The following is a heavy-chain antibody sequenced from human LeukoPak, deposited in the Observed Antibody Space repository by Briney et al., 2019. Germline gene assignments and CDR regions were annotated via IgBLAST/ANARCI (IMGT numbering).Heavy chain of an antibody. CDR1: GLAFSTYG. D-gene: IGHD2-2*01. CDR3: AKSGCSSTNCYVNY. V-gene: IGHV3-30*18. Sequence: GGSLRLSCAASGLAFSTYGMHWVRQAPGKGLEWVAVMSHDGSNKYYADSVKGRFTISRDNSKTTLYLQMNSLRAEDTAVYYCAKSGCSSTNCYVNYWGQGTLVSVSS. J-gene: IGHJ4*02. CDR2: MSHDGSNK.